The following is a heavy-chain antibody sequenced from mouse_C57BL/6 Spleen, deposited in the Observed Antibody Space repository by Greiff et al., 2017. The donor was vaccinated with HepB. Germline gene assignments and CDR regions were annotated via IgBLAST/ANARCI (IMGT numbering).Heavy chain of an antibody. J-gene: IGHJ4*01. CDR3: AGSSGYDYAMDY. Sequence: VQLQQPGAELVKPGASVKLSCKASGYTFTSYWMQWVKQRPGQGLEWIGEIDPSDSYTNYNQKFKGKATLTVDTSSSTAYMQLSSLTSEDSAVYYCAGSSGYDYAMDYWGQGTSVTVSS. D-gene: IGHD3-2*02. CDR2: IDPSDSYT. V-gene: IGHV1-50*01. CDR1: GYTFTSYW.